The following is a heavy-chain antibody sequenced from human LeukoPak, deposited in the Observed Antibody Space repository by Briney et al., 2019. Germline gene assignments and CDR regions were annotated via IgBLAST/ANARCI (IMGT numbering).Heavy chain of an antibody. CDR2: IIPIFGTA. Sequence: SVKVSCKASGDTFSSYAISWVRQAPGQGLEWMGGIIPIFGTANYAQKFRGRVTITADKSTRTAYMELSSLRSEDTAVYYCARGGSYLSAFDIWGQGTMVTVSS. J-gene: IGHJ3*02. D-gene: IGHD1-26*01. V-gene: IGHV1-69*06. CDR3: ARGGSYLSAFDI. CDR1: GDTFSSYA.